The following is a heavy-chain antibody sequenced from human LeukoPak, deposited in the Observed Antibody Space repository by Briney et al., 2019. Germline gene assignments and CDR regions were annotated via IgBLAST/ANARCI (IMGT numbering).Heavy chain of an antibody. CDR3: VTDRGWYFQY. V-gene: IGHV3-30*02. J-gene: IGHJ4*02. D-gene: IGHD6-19*01. CDR2: ISYDGSEK. CDR1: GFAFSTSA. Sequence: PGGSLRLSCATSGFAFSTSAMHWVRQAPDTGLEWVAFISYDGSEKYYADSVRGRFTVSRDNSKSTLFLQMNSLRPEDTAVFYCVTDRGWYFQYWGQGTLVTVSS.